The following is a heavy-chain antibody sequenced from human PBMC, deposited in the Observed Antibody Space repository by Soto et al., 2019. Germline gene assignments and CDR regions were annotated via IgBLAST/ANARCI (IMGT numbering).Heavy chain of an antibody. CDR1: GYTFTSYA. CDR2: INAGNGNT. J-gene: IGHJ6*02. V-gene: IGHV1-3*01. Sequence: QVQLVQSGAEVKKPGASVKVSCKASGYTFTSYAMHWVRQAPGQRLEWMGWINAGNGNTKYSQKFQGRVTITRDTSASTAYMELSSLRSEDTAVYYCARAYCSGGSCYPLVAYYYYGMDVWGQGTTVTVSS. D-gene: IGHD2-15*01. CDR3: ARAYCSGGSCYPLVAYYYYGMDV.